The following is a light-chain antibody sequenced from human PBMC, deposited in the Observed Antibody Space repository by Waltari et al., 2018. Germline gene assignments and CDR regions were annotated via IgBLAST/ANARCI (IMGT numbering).Light chain of an antibody. CDR3: QQYNRWPPLT. CDR1: QNINNN. J-gene: IGKJ4*01. V-gene: IGKV3-15*01. Sequence: LLTHSPAALSVSRGERATLSCKASQNINNNLAWYQQKPGQSPRLLIYGASTRATGVPARFSGSGSGTEFTLTISSLQSEDSAVFYCQQYNRWPPLTFGGGTKVEIK. CDR2: GAS.